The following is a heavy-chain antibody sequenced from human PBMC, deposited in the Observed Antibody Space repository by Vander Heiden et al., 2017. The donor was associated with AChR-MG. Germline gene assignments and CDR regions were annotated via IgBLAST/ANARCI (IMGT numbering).Heavy chain of an antibody. J-gene: IGHJ5*02. CDR3: ARAGSLYCSGGSCQLFWFDP. CDR2: IYYSGST. CDR1: GGSISSYY. Sequence: QVQLQESGPGLVKPSETLSLTCPVSGGSISSYYWGWIRQPPGKGLEWIGYIYYSGSTNYNPSLKSRVTISVDTSKNQFSLKLSSVTAADTAVYYCARAGSLYCSGGSCQLFWFDPWGQGTLVTVSS. D-gene: IGHD2-15*01. V-gene: IGHV4-59*01.